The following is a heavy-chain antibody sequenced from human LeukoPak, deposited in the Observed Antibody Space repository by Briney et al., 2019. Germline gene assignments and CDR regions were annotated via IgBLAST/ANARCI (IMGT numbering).Heavy chain of an antibody. CDR2: ISHTGTTM. Sequence: GGSLRLSCAASGFTFSDHYMSWIRQAPGKGLEWVSYISHTGTTMYYADSVKGRFTPSRDNARNSLYLQMNSLRAEDTAVYYCARGHWGLDSWGQGTLVSVSS. CDR1: GFTFSDHY. J-gene: IGHJ4*02. D-gene: IGHD7-27*01. V-gene: IGHV3-11*04. CDR3: ARGHWGLDS.